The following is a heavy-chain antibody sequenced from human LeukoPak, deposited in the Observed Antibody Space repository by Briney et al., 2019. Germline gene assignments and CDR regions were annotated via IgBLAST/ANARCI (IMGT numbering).Heavy chain of an antibody. V-gene: IGHV3-53*01. J-gene: IGHJ4*02. D-gene: IGHD3-9*01. Sequence: QAGGSLRLSCAASGFTVSSNYMSWVRQAPGKGLEWVSVIYSGGSTYYADSVKGRFTISRDTSKNTLYLQMNSLRADDTAVYYCAREGGGNDILTGYFELWGQGTLVTVSS. CDR3: AREGGGNDILTGYFEL. CDR2: IYSGGST. CDR1: GFTVSSNY.